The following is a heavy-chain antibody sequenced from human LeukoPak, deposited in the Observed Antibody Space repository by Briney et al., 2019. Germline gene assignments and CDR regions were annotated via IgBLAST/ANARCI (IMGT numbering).Heavy chain of an antibody. V-gene: IGHV1-3*01. CDR3: ARGGGYSYGLCDY. CDR2: INAGNGNT. Sequence: ASVKVSCKASGYTFTSYAMHWVRQAPGQRLEWMGWINAGNGNTKYSQKFQGRVTITRDTSASTAYTELSSLRSEDTAVYYCARGGGYSYGLCDYWGQGTLVTDSS. CDR1: GYTFTSYA. J-gene: IGHJ4*02. D-gene: IGHD5-18*01.